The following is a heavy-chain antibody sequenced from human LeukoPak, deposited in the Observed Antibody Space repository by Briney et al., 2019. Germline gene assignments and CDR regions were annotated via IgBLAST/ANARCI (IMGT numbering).Heavy chain of an antibody. CDR3: ARSPAARPYYFDY. CDR1: GYTFTSYY. J-gene: IGHJ4*02. Sequence: ASVKVSCKASGYTFTSYYMHWVRQAPGQGLEWMGIINPSSGSTSYAQKLQGRVTMTRDTSTSTVYMELSSLRSEDTAVYYCARSPAARPYYFDYWGQGTLVTVSS. CDR2: INPSSGST. V-gene: IGHV1-46*01. D-gene: IGHD6-6*01.